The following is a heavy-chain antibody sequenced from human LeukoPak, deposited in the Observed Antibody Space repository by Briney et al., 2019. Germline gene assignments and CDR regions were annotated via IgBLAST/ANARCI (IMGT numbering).Heavy chain of an antibody. CDR1: GDSISSSSSF. Sequence: SETLSLTCTVSGDSISSSSSFWAWIRQPPGKGLEWIGNVYYSGSTHYNPSLKSRVTISLDMSKNQFSLRLTSVTAADTAIYYCARHGLYQDYGYWGQGILVTVSS. J-gene: IGHJ4*02. V-gene: IGHV4-39*01. CDR3: ARHGLYQDYGY. D-gene: IGHD3-16*01. CDR2: VYYSGST.